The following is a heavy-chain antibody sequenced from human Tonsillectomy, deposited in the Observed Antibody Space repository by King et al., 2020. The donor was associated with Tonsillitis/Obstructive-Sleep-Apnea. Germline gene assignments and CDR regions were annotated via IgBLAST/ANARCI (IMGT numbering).Heavy chain of an antibody. V-gene: IGHV4-59*08. D-gene: IGHD3-3*01. J-gene: IGHJ4*02. CDR2: IYYSGST. CDR1: GGSISSYY. Sequence: QLQESGPGLVKPSETLSLTCTVSGGSISSYYWSWIRQPPGKGLEWIGYIYYSGSTNYNPSLKSRPTISVDTSKNQFSLKVSSVTAADTAVYYCARLGDFWSGYPHFDSWGQGTLVTVSS. CDR3: ARLGDFWSGYPHFDS.